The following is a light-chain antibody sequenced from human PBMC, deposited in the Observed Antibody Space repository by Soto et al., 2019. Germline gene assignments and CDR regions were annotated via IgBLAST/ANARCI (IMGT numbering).Light chain of an antibody. J-gene: IGLJ7*01. CDR2: EVS. CDR1: SSDVGAYNY. CDR3: SSRKISSTGV. V-gene: IGLV2-14*01. Sequence: QSALTQPASVSGSPGQSITISCTGTSSDVGAYNYVTWYQQHPGKAPKLMIYEVSNRPSGVSNRFSGSKSGNTASLTISGRRAEDEADYYCSSRKISSTGVFGGGTQLPVL.